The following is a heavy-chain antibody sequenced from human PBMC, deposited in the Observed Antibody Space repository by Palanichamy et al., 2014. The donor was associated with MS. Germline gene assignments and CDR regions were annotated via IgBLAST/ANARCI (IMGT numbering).Heavy chain of an antibody. CDR1: TFTFSSYW. CDR2: IKQGGSEK. Sequence: EVQLVESGGGLVQPGGSLRLSCAASTFTFSSYWMSWVRQATGKGLEWVANIKQGGSEKYYVDSVKGRFTISRDNAKNSLYLQMNSLRADDTAVYYCARGGDHLYSSSAGNAFDIWGQGTMVTVSS. D-gene: IGHD6-6*01. V-gene: IGHV3-7*03. J-gene: IGHJ3*02. CDR3: ARGGDHLYSSSAGNAFDI.